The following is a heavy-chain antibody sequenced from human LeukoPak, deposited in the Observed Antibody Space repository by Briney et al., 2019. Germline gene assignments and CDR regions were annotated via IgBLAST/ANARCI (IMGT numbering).Heavy chain of an antibody. CDR3: ARGITMAN. D-gene: IGHD3-10*01. V-gene: IGHV3-7*04. CDR1: GITFSNYW. J-gene: IGHJ4*02. Sequence: GGSLRLSCAASGITFSNYWMTWVRQAPGKGLEWVANIKQDGSERDYVDSVKGRFTISRDDAKNSLYLQMNSLRAEDTAVYYCARGITMANWGQGTLVTVSS. CDR2: IKQDGSER.